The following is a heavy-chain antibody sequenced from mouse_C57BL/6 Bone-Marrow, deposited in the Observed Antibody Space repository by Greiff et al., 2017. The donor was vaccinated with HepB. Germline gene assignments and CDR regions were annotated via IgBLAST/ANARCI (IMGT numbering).Heavy chain of an antibody. CDR3: ARDQESTTVVAVDY. V-gene: IGHV5-16*01. CDR1: GFTFSDYY. Sequence: DVHLVESEGGLVQPGSSMKLSCTASGFTFSDYYMAWVRQVPEKGLEWVANINYDGSSTYYLDSLKSRFIISRDNAKNILYLQMSSLKSEDTATYYCARDQESTTVVAVDYWGQGTSVTVSS. J-gene: IGHJ4*01. CDR2: INYDGSST. D-gene: IGHD1-1*01.